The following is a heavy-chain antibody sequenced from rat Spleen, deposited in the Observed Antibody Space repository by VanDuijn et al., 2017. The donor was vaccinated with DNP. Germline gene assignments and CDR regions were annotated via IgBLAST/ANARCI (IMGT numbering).Heavy chain of an antibody. CDR3: ASSTYYGPDWFAY. CDR2: INSAGST. V-gene: IGHV3-3*01. D-gene: IGHD1-6*01. J-gene: IGHJ3*01. Sequence: EVQLQESGPGLVKPSQSLSLTCSVTGYSITSSYRWNWIRKFPGNKLEWMGYINSAGSTNYNPSLKSRISITRDTSKNQFFLQVNSVTTEDTATYYCASSTYYGPDWFAYWGQGTLVTVSS. CDR1: GYSITSSYR.